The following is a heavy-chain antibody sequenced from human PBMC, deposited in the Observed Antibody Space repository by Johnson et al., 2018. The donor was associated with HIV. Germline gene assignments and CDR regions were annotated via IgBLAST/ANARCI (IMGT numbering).Heavy chain of an antibody. V-gene: IGHV3-30*03. CDR3: ARVYCTSSSHCDAFDL. D-gene: IGHD2-2*01. CDR1: GFTFSSFA. Sequence: QVQPMESGGGVVQPGRSLILSCATSGFTFSSFAMHWARQAPGNGPEWVAVFSYDGRNNYYLVFVKVRFTISRDNSKNPLDVQMNSLRAEDTAVYFCARVYCTSSSHCDAFDLWGQGTMVTVSS. J-gene: IGHJ3*01. CDR2: FSYDGRNN.